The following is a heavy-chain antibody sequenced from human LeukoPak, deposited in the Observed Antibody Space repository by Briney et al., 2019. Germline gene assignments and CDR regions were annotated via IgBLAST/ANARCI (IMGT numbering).Heavy chain of an antibody. Sequence: GASVKVSCKASGYTFTSYGISWVRQAPGQGLEWMGWISAYNGSTNYAQKLQGRVTMTTDTSTSTAYMELRSLRSDDTAVYYCARDVPIVVVPAAMAYYYYYYMDVWGKGTTVTVSS. J-gene: IGHJ6*03. CDR2: ISAYNGST. D-gene: IGHD2-2*01. V-gene: IGHV1-18*01. CDR1: GYTFTSYG. CDR3: ARDVPIVVVPAAMAYYYYYYMDV.